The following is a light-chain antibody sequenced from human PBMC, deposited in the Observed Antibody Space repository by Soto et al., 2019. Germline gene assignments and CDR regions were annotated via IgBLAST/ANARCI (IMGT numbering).Light chain of an antibody. Sequence: IVLTQSPATLSLSPGERATLSCRASQSVGSYLASYQQQPGQAPTLLLYDAAARATGIPARISGGGCATEYSPTTSSLEDPEYAVEYGHQRSNWPPVTFGQGTRLEIK. CDR1: QSVGSY. J-gene: IGKJ5*01. CDR3: HQRSNWPPVT. CDR2: DAA. V-gene: IGKV3-11*01.